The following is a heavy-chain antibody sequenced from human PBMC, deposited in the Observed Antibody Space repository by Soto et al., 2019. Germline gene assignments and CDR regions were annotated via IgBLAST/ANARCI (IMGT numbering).Heavy chain of an antibody. Sequence: HPGGSLRLSCSASGFTFSSYAMHWVRQAPGKGLEYVSAISSNGGSTYYADSVKGRFTISRDNSKNTLYLQMSSLRAEDTAVYYCVKGVEYSSPYYFDYWGQGTLVTVSS. J-gene: IGHJ4*02. V-gene: IGHV3-64D*08. D-gene: IGHD6-6*01. CDR1: GFTFSSYA. CDR2: ISSNGGST. CDR3: VKGVEYSSPYYFDY.